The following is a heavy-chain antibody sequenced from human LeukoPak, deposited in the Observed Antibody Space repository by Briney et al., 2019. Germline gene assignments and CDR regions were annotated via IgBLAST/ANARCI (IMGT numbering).Heavy chain of an antibody. CDR2: IRSDGINK. CDR3: AKLGKTENHYGSGRFSYYYYMDV. J-gene: IGHJ6*03. CDR1: GFTFSNYG. Sequence: GGSLRLSCAASGFTFSNYGMPWVRRAPGKGLEWVAFIRSDGINKYHADSVKGRFTISRDNSKNTLYLQMNSLRAEDTVVYYCAKLGKTENHYGSGRFSYYYYMDVWGKGTTVTISS. D-gene: IGHD3-10*01. V-gene: IGHV3-30*02.